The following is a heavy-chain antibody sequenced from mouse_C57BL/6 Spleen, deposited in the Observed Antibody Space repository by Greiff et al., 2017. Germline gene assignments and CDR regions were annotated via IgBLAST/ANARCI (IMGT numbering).Heavy chain of an antibody. CDR3: AGYYGSSYGWYFDV. Sequence: QVQLQQSGAELARPGASVKLSCKASGYTFTSYGISWVKQRTGQGLEWIGEIYPRSGNTYYNEKFKGKATLTADKSSSTAYMELRSLTSEDSAVYFCAGYYGSSYGWYFDVWGTGTTVTVSS. J-gene: IGHJ1*03. D-gene: IGHD1-1*01. CDR2: IYPRSGNT. V-gene: IGHV1-81*01. CDR1: GYTFTSYG.